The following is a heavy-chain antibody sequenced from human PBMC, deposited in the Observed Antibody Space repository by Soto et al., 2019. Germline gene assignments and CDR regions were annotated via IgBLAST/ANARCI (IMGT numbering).Heavy chain of an antibody. V-gene: IGHV1-69*11. CDR2: IVPSLGTT. Sequence: QVHLVQSGPEVKKPGSSVKVSCKASGGTFSSSGFSWVRQAPGQGLEWMGRIVPSLGTTNYAQKFQARVTITSDEVTSSAYMALRSVRSEDTAVYYCARWPQPRYTADPYAVDVWGQGTRVIVSS. CDR1: GGTFSSSG. CDR3: ARWPQPRYTADPYAVDV. D-gene: IGHD3-16*02. J-gene: IGHJ6*02.